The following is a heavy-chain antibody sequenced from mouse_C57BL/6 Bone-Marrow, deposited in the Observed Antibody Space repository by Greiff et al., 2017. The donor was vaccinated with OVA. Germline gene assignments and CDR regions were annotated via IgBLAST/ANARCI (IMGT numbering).Heavy chain of an antibody. CDR3: ATFYYGNPGLFAY. V-gene: IGHV1-82*01. D-gene: IGHD2-1*01. CDR1: GYAFSSSW. CDR2: IYPGDGDT. Sequence: VQLQQSGPELVKPGASVKISCKASGYAFSSSWMNWVKQRPGKGLEWIGRIYPGDGDTTYNGKFKGKATLTADKSSSTAYMQLSSLTSEDSAVYFCATFYYGNPGLFAYWGQGTLVTVSA. J-gene: IGHJ3*01.